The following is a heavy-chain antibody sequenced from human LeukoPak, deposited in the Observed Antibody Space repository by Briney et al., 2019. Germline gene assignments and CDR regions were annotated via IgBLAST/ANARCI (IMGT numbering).Heavy chain of an antibody. J-gene: IGHJ1*01. CDR1: GFTVSGNY. Sequence: GGSLRLSCAVSGFTVSGNYMSWVRQAPGKGLEWVSLIYSGGTTYYADSVNGRFTISRDNSKNTLYLQMNSLRPEDTAVYYCARGGKIALAGTRSPQYFQHWGQGTLVTVSS. D-gene: IGHD6-19*01. V-gene: IGHV3-53*05. CDR3: ARGGKIALAGTRSPQYFQH. CDR2: IYSGGTT.